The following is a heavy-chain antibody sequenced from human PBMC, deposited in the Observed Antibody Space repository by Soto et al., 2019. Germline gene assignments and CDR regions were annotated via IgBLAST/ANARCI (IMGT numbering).Heavy chain of an antibody. J-gene: IGHJ4*02. D-gene: IGHD6-13*01. Sequence: GGPLRLSCAASGLAFSDYYMSWIRQAPGKGLEWVSYIVSSSSYTNYADSVKGRFTISRDNAKNSLYLEMNSLRAEDTAVYYCARLRASTWYMGGYLDYWGLGTLVTVSS. V-gene: IGHV3-11*06. CDR2: IVSSSSYT. CDR1: GLAFSDYY. CDR3: ARLRASTWYMGGYLDY.